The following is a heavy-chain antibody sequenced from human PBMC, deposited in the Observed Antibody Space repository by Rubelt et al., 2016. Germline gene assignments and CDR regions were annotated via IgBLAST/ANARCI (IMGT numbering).Heavy chain of an antibody. CDR3: ARHVTEYQLRFDP. D-gene: IGHD2-2*01. Sequence: NPSLKSRVTISVDTSKNQFSLKLSSVTAADTAVYYCARHVTEYQLRFDPWGQGTLVTVSS. V-gene: IGHV4-39*01. J-gene: IGHJ5*02.